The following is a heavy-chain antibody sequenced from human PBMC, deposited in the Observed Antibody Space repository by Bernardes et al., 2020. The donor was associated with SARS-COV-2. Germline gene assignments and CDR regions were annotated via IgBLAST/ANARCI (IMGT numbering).Heavy chain of an antibody. CDR1: GFTFSTYS. J-gene: IGHJ4*02. V-gene: IGHV3-21*01. D-gene: IGHD1-1*01. Sequence: GGSLRLSCAASGFTFSTYSMSWVRQAPGKGLEWVSCISSSGRHMYNADSMKGRFTISRDNARNTLYLQMNSLRAEDTAVYFCARVVYTRNWDALDYWGQGTLVTVPS. CDR3: ARVVYTRNWDALDY. CDR2: ISSSGRHM.